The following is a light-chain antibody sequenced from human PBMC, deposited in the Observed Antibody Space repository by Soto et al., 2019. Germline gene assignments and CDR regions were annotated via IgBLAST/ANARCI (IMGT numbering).Light chain of an antibody. Sequence: DIVMTQSPATLSVSPGERVTFSCRASQGVSRKLARYQHKPGQAPRLLISGASTRATGIPARFSGSESETELTPTISRLQSEDSAISYCEHYHTWPITFGGGPKVEIK. CDR3: EHYHTWPIT. V-gene: IGKV3-15*01. J-gene: IGKJ4*01. CDR1: QGVSRK. CDR2: GAS.